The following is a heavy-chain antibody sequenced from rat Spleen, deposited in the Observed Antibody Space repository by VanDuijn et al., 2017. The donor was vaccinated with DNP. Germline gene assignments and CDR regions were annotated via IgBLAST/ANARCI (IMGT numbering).Heavy chain of an antibody. J-gene: IGHJ2*01. CDR2: ISASGGST. CDR1: GFTFSNYG. Sequence: EVQLVESGGGLVQPGRSLKLSCAASGFTFSNYGMAWVRQAPKKGLEWVASISASGGSTSYRDFVKGRFTISRDNAKSTRYLQMDSLRSEDTATYYCTTDFERGYWGQGVMVTVSS. CDR3: TTDFERGY. V-gene: IGHV5-27*01. D-gene: IGHD1-11*01.